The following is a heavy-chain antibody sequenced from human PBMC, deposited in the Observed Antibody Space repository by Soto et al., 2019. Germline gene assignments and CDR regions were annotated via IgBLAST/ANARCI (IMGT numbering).Heavy chain of an antibody. CDR3: ATLGGGSGRWFDP. J-gene: IGHJ5*02. Sequence: GESLKISGKGSGYIFTSYWIGWLREMPGKVLEWMGIIFPGDSDTRYSPSFHVQVTIPADKSITTAYLQWSRLKASDTAMYYCATLGGGSGRWFDPWGQGTLVNVSS. CDR1: GYIFTSYW. CDR2: IFPGDSDT. D-gene: IGHD3-10*01. V-gene: IGHV5-51*01.